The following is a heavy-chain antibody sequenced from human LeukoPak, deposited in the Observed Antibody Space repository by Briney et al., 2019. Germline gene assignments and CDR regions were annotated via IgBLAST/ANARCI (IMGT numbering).Heavy chain of an antibody. Sequence: GGSLRLSCAASGFTFSSYGMSWVRQAPGKVLEWVSAISGSGGSTYYADSVKGRFTISRDNSKNTLYLQMNSLRAEDTAVYFCAKDAGYYPSYFDYWGQGTLVTVSS. CDR2: ISGSGGST. CDR1: GFTFSSYG. J-gene: IGHJ4*02. V-gene: IGHV3-23*01. CDR3: AKDAGYYPSYFDY. D-gene: IGHD3-22*01.